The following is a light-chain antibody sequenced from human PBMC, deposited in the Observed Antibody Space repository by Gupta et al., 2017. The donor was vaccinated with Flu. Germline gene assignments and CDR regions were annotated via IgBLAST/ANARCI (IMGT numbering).Light chain of an antibody. J-gene: IGLJ1*01. V-gene: IGLV2-14*01. Sequence: SVTIACTGATTDVGAFDDVAWYQQHPGNAPKLILHKVRRRPSGVSFRFSGSKSGNTASLTISGLQAEDEAMYFCYSYTPSIPMVFGSGTQLTVL. CDR1: TTDVGAFDD. CDR2: KVR. CDR3: YSYTPSIPMV.